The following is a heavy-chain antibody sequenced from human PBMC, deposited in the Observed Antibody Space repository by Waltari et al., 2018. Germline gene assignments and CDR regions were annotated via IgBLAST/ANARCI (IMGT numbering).Heavy chain of an antibody. V-gene: IGHV4-38-2*02. CDR2: IYHSGST. CDR1: GYSISSGYY. D-gene: IGHD6-6*01. J-gene: IGHJ3*02. CDR3: ARERGIAARRGAFDI. Sequence: QVQLQESGPGLVKPSETLSLTCAVSGYSISSGYYWGWIRQPPGKGLEWIGSIYHSGSTYYNPSLKSRVTISVDTSKNQFSLKLSSVTAADTAVYYCARERGIAARRGAFDIWGQGTMVTVSS.